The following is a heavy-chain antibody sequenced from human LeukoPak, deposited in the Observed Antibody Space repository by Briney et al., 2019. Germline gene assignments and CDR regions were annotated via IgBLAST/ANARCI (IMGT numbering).Heavy chain of an antibody. D-gene: IGHD3-16*01. V-gene: IGHV3-64*01. J-gene: IGHJ6*03. CDR3: ARGVYDWGTNRLMDV. Sequence: GGSLRLSCAASGFTFSSYAMHWVRQAPGKGLEYVSAISSNGGSTYYANSVKGRFTISRDNSKNTLYLQMGSLRAEDMAVYYCARGVYDWGTNRLMDVWGKGTTVTVSS. CDR2: ISSNGGST. CDR1: GFTFSSYA.